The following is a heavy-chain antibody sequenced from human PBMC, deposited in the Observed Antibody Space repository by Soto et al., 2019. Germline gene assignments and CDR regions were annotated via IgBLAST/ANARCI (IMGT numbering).Heavy chain of an antibody. D-gene: IGHD3-22*01. V-gene: IGHV3-23*01. CDR1: GFSFSSYE. Sequence: LSCAASGFSFSSYEMNWVRQAPGKGLEWVSAISDGGDTTYYADSVKGRFTISRGNSKNTLYLQMDSLRAEDTAVYYCAKNRGIIMIVESRGQGTLVTASS. CDR2: ISDGGDTT. J-gene: IGHJ4*02. CDR3: AKNRGIIMIVES.